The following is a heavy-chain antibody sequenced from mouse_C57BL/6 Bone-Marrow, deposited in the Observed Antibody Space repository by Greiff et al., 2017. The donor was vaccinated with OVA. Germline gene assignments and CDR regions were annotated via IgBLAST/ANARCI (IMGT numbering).Heavy chain of an antibody. V-gene: IGHV1-74*01. D-gene: IGHD1-1*01. J-gene: IGHJ2*01. Sequence: QVQLQQPGAELVKPGASVKVSCKASGYTFTSYWMHWVKQRPGQGLEWIGRIHPSDSDTNYNQKFKGKATLTVDKSSSTAYMQLSSLTSEDSAVYYCATGITTVVATDFDYWGQGTTLTVSS. CDR3: ATGITTVVATDFDY. CDR2: IHPSDSDT. CDR1: GYTFTSYW.